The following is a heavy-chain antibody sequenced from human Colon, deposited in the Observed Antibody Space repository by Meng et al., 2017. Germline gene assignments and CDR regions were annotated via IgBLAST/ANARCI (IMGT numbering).Heavy chain of an antibody. V-gene: IGHV3-23*04. CDR2: ISNNGGST. CDR1: GFTFSSYG. J-gene: IGHJ4*02. D-gene: IGHD5-18*01. CDR3: ANGYSPDY. Sequence: ALRVGWWGHCVKPGGTLRLFCAASGFTFSSYGMSWVRQAPGKGLEWVSTISNNGGSTYYADSVKGRFTISRDNSKNTLYLQMNSLRAEDTAVYYCANGYSPDYWGQGTPVTVSS.